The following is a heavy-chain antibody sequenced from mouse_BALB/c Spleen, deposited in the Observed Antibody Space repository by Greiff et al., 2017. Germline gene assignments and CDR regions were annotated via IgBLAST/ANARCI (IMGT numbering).Heavy chain of an antibody. V-gene: IGHV14-1*02. CDR1: GFNIKDYY. J-gene: IGHJ4*01. CDR3: AREAGGAMDY. Sequence: VQLQQSGAELVRPGALVKLSCKASGFNIKDYYMHWVKQRPEQGLEWIGWIDPENGNTIFDPKFQGKASITADTSSNTAYLQLSSLTSEDTAVYYCAREAGGAMDYWGQGTSVTVSS. CDR2: IDPENGNT. D-gene: IGHD6-1*01.